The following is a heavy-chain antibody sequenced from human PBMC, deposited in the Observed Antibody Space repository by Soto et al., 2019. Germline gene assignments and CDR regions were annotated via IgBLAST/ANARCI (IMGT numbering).Heavy chain of an antibody. V-gene: IGHV5-10-1*03. Sequence: EVQLVQSGAEVKKPGESLRISCQGSGYSFTSSWISWVRQMPGEGLEWMGRIDPSDSYINYSPSFQGRVTISADKSSSTAYLQWSSLKASDTAMYYCARRGSSSAFLYASWGQGTLVTVSS. CDR1: GYSFTSSW. J-gene: IGHJ5*02. CDR3: ARRGSSSAFLYAS. D-gene: IGHD6-6*01. CDR2: IDPSDSYI.